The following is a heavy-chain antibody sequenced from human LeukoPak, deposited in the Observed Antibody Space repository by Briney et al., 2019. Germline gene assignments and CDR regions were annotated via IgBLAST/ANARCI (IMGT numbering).Heavy chain of an antibody. D-gene: IGHD6-13*01. Sequence: ASVKVSCKASGYTFTGYYMHWVRQAPGQGLEWMGWINPNSGNTGYAQKFQGRITMTRNTSISTAYMELSSLTSEDTAVYYCARIAAAGNRRLNYWGQGTLVTVSS. CDR2: INPNSGNT. CDR1: GYTFTGYY. CDR3: ARIAAAGNRRLNY. J-gene: IGHJ4*02. V-gene: IGHV1-8*02.